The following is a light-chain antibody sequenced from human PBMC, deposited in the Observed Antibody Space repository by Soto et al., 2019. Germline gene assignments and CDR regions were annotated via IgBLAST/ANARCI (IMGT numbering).Light chain of an antibody. CDR2: LGS. Sequence: DIVMTQSPLSLPVSPGEPGSISCRSSQSLLHSNGYNYLDWYLQKPGQSPQLLIYLGSNRASGVPDRFSGSGSGTDFTLKISRVEAEDVGVYYCMQPLQSWTFGQGTKVDI. CDR1: QSLLHSNGYNY. J-gene: IGKJ1*01. V-gene: IGKV2-28*01. CDR3: MQPLQSWT.